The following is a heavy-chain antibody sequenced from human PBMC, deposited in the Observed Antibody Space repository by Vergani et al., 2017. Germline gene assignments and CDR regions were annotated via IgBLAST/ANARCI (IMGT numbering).Heavy chain of an antibody. Sequence: EVQLVESGGGLVQPGRSLRLSCAASGFTFSSYAMSWVRQAPGKGLEWVSAISGSGGSTYYADSVKGRFTISRDNSKNTLYLQMNSLRAEDTAVYYCAKDLHYGDYVMGWFDPWGQGTLVTVSS. CDR2: ISGSGGST. D-gene: IGHD4-17*01. CDR1: GFTFSSYA. CDR3: AKDLHYGDYVMGWFDP. V-gene: IGHV3-23*04. J-gene: IGHJ5*02.